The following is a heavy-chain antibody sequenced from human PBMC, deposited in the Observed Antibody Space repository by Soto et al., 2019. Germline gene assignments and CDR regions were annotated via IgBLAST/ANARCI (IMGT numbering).Heavy chain of an antibody. V-gene: IGHV1-18*04. CDR3: ARDGDSSGYLADY. J-gene: IGHJ4*02. D-gene: IGHD3-22*01. Sequence: SGRVACKGAGYTFASYGMSWVRQAPGQGLEWMGWISAYNGNTNYAQKLQGRVTMTTDTSTSTAYMELRSLRSDDTAVYYCARDGDSSGYLADYWGQGTLVTSPQ. CDR2: ISAYNGNT. CDR1: GYTFASYG.